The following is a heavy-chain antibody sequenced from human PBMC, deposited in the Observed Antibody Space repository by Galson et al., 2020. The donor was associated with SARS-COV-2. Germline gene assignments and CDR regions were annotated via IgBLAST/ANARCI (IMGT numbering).Heavy chain of an antibody. Sequence: TGGSLRLSCAASGFTFNSYAIHWVRQAPGKGLEWVVVISYDGSNKNYAASVKGRFTISRDNSKNTLYLQMNSLRAEDTAVYYCARDKYSSSWRGGYYYYYGMDVWGQGTTVTVSS. D-gene: IGHD6-13*01. CDR1: GFTFNSYA. CDR3: ARDKYSSSWRGGYYYYYGMDV. J-gene: IGHJ6*02. CDR2: ISYDGSNK. V-gene: IGHV3-30*04.